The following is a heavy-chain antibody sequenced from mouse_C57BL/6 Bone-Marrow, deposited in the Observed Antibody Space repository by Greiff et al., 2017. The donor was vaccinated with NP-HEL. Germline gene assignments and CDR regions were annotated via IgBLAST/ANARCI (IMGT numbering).Heavy chain of an antibody. CDR3: ARVGFDY. CDR1: GYTFTSYW. Sequence: QVQLQQPGAELVMPGASVKLSCKASGYTFTSYWMHWVKQRPGQGLEWIGDINPSDSYTNYNHKFKGKSTLTVDKSSSTAYMQLSSLNSEDTAVYDCARVGFDYWGQGTTLTVSS. CDR2: INPSDSYT. J-gene: IGHJ2*01. V-gene: IGHV1-69*01.